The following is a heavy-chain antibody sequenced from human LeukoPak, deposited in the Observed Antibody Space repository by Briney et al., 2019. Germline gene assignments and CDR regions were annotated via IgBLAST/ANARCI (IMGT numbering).Heavy chain of an antibody. D-gene: IGHD3-22*01. V-gene: IGHV3-21*04. CDR2: ISSSSSYI. CDR1: RFTFSSYS. CDR3: AKGYYDSSGYYFGY. J-gene: IGHJ4*02. Sequence: PGGSLRLSCAASRFTFSSYSMNWVRQAPGKGLEWVSSISSSSSYIYYADSVKGRFTISRDNAKNSLYLQMNSLRAEDTALYYCAKGYYDSSGYYFGYWGQGTLVTVSS.